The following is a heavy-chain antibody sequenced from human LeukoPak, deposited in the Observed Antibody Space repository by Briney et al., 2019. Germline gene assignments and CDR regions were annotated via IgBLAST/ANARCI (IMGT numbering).Heavy chain of an antibody. CDR1: GGSIRSYY. D-gene: IGHD5-12*01. J-gene: IGHJ6*04. V-gene: IGHV4-4*07. CDR3: ARYSGADDDAVVLDV. Sequence: SDTLPLTCSVSGGSIRSYYLRWIGQPARKGLAGIGLIDSSGSSNYNPSLKRRVTISVDKSKNQFSLKLNSVTAADTAVYYCARYSGADDDAVVLDVWGKGTTVTVSS. CDR2: IDSSGSS.